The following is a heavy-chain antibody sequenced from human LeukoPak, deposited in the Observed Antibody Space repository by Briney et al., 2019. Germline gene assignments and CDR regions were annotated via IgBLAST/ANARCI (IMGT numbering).Heavy chain of an antibody. V-gene: IGHV1-3*01. J-gene: IGHJ4*02. D-gene: IGHD3-10*01. CDR2: TNAGNGNT. CDR1: GYTFTSYT. Sequence: ASVKVSCKASGYTFTSYTMHWVRQAPGQRLEWMGWTNAGNGNTKYSQKFQGRVTITRDTSASTAYMDLSSLRSEDTAVYYCARDRYYGSGSYNYFDYWGQGTLVTVSS. CDR3: ARDRYYGSGSYNYFDY.